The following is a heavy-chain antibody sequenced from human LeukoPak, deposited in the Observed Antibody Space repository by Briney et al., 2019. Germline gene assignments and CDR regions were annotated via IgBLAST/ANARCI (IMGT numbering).Heavy chain of an antibody. Sequence: ASVKVSCKASGYTFTGYYMHWVRQAPGRGLEWMGWINPNSGGTNYAQKFQGRVTMTRDTSISTAYMELSSLRSDDTAVYFCARDGGRSTRDYWGQGTLVTVSS. CDR1: GYTFTGYY. D-gene: IGHD2-2*01. CDR2: INPNSGGT. V-gene: IGHV1-2*02. CDR3: ARDGGRSTRDY. J-gene: IGHJ4*02.